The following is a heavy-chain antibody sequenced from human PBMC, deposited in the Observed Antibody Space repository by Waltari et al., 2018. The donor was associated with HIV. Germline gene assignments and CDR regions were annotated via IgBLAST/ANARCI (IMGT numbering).Heavy chain of an antibody. CDR1: VYSFTSYW. J-gene: IGHJ4*02. CDR2: IYPGDSDT. D-gene: IGHD1-26*01. Sequence: EVQLVQSGAEVKKPGEYLKISCKGSVYSFTSYWIVGVRQMPGKGLEWMGIIYPGDSDTRYSPSFQGQVTISADKSISTAYLQWSSLKASDTAMYYCARGSGSYWPLFDYWGQGTLVTVSS. CDR3: ARGSGSYWPLFDY. V-gene: IGHV5-51*03.